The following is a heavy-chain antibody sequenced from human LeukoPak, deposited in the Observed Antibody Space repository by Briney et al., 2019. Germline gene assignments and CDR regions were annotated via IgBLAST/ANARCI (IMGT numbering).Heavy chain of an antibody. J-gene: IGHJ6*02. CDR2: IKEDGSKK. CDR3: ARDPGRQYSSIADV. CDR1: GFGFSSYW. D-gene: IGHD6-19*01. V-gene: IGHV3-7*03. Sequence: PTGGSLRLSCAASGFGFSSYWMNWVRRAPGKGLEWLANIKEDGSKKYYVDSVKGRFTISRDNAKNSLYLQMDSLRAEDTAVYYCARDPGRQYSSIADVWGQGTTVTVSS.